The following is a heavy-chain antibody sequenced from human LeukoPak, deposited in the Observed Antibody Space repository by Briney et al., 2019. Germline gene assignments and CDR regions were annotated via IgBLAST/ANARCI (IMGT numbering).Heavy chain of an antibody. CDR2: IYYSGST. CDR1: GGSISSYY. V-gene: IGHV4-59*01. Sequence: SETLSLTCTVSGGSISSYYWSWIRQPPGKGLEWIGYIYYSGSTNYNPSLKSRVTISVDTSKNQFSLKLSSVTAADTAVYYCARLPYYDSSDYFYFDYWGQGTLVTVSS. D-gene: IGHD3-22*01. J-gene: IGHJ4*02. CDR3: ARLPYYDSSDYFYFDY.